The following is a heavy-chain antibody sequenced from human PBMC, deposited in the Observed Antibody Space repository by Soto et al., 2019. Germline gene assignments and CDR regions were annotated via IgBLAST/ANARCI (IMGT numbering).Heavy chain of an antibody. J-gene: IGHJ5*02. Sequence: SVKVSCKASGGTFSSYAISWVRQAPGQGLEWMGGIIPIFGTANYAQKFQGRVTITADESTSTAYMELSSLRSEDTAVYYCAREWAAGYSYGPTQVFDPWGQGTLVTVSS. CDR1: GGTFSSYA. CDR3: AREWAAGYSYGPTQVFDP. CDR2: IIPIFGTA. D-gene: IGHD5-18*01. V-gene: IGHV1-69*13.